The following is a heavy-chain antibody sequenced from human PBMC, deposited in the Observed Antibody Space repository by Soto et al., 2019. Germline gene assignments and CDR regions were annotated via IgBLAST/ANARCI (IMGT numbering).Heavy chain of an antibody. CDR2: IIPIFGTA. V-gene: IGHV1-69*13. Sequence: GASVKVSCKASGGTFSSYAISWVRQAPGQGLEWMGGIIPIFGTANYAQKFQGRVTITADESTSTAYMELSSLRSEDTAVYYCARGLGTYYYDSSGSLGFDYWGPGTLVTVSS. CDR1: GGTFSSYA. CDR3: ARGLGTYYYDSSGSLGFDY. J-gene: IGHJ4*02. D-gene: IGHD3-22*01.